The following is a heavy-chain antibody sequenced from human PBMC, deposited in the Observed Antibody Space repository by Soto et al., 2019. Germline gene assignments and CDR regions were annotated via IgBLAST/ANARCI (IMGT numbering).Heavy chain of an antibody. CDR1: GFTFSSYA. CDR3: ARDRHSMYYDFWSGYLQKHLSYYYYGMDV. V-gene: IGHV3-30-3*01. CDR2: ISYDGSNK. D-gene: IGHD3-3*01. J-gene: IGHJ6*02. Sequence: GGSLRLSCAASGFTFSSYAMHWVRQAPGKGLEWVAVISYDGSNKYYADSVKGRFTISRDNSKNTLYLQMNSLRAEDTAVYYCARDRHSMYYDFWSGYLQKHLSYYYYGMDVWGQGTTVTVSS.